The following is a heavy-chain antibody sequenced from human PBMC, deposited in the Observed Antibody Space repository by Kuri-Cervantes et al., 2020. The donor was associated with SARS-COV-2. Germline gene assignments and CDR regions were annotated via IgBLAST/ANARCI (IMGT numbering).Heavy chain of an antibody. CDR1: GGSISSGDYY. Sequence: SETLSLTCTVSGGSISSGDYYWSWIRQPPGKGLEWIGYIYYSGSTYYNPSLKSRVTISVDTSKNQFSLKLSSVTAADTAVYYCARPYYDPDYYYYYYMDVWGKGTTVTVSS. CDR2: IYYSGST. D-gene: IGHD3-3*01. V-gene: IGHV4-30-4*08. J-gene: IGHJ6*03. CDR3: ARPYYDPDYYYYYYMDV.